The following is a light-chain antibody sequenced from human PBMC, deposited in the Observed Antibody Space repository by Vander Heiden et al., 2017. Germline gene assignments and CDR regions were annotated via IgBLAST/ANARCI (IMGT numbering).Light chain of an antibody. V-gene: IGKV3-20*01. CDR1: QSVSRN. Sequence: EIVLTQPPGTLSLSPGERDTISCSASQSVSRNLAWFQQQPGQAPRLLIYDTSSRSTAIPERFSGSGSGTDFTLIISRLEPEDFAMYFCFQYGSAPPYSFGQGTKLEIK. CDR3: FQYGSAPPYS. CDR2: DTS. J-gene: IGKJ2*03.